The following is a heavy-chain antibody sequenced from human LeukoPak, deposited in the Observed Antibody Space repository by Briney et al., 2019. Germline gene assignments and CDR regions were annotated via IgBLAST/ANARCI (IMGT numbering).Heavy chain of an antibody. D-gene: IGHD2/OR15-2a*01. Sequence: SETLSLTCTVSGGSISSYYWSWIRQPPGKGLEWIAYISDIGSINCNPSLKSRVTIPLDTSKNQFSLKLSSVTAADTAVYYCAGHHPRNTVDFWGQGTLVTVSS. CDR1: GGSISSYY. CDR2: ISDIGSI. CDR3: AGHHPRNTVDF. V-gene: IGHV4-59*08. J-gene: IGHJ4*02.